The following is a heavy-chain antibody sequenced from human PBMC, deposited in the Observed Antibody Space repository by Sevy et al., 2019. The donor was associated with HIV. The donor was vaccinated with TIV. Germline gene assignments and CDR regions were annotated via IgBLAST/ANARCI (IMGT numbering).Heavy chain of an antibody. V-gene: IGHV4-39*01. CDR3: AGSRAFDF. CDR2: IYYRERT. J-gene: IGHJ3*01. CDR1: GDSISSSSHY. Sequence: SETLSLTCTVSGDSISSSSHYWGWIRQPPGKGLEWIGSIYYRERTYYNPTLKDQADLSGDTSKNQLFLGLNSVTAADTAVYYCAGSRAFDFWGQGTMVTVSS.